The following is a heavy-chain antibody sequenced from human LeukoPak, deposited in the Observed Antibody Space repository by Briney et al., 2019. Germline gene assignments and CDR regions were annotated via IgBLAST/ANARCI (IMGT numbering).Heavy chain of an antibody. D-gene: IGHD5-18*01. V-gene: IGHV1-69*04. CDR3: AGTVDTAMALFDY. Sequence: SVKVSCKASGGTFSSYAISWVRQAPGQGLEWMGRIIPILGIANYAQKFQGRVTITADKSTSTAYMELSSLRSEDTAVYYCAGTVDTAMALFDYWGQGTLVTVSS. CDR2: IIPILGIA. CDR1: GGTFSSYA. J-gene: IGHJ4*02.